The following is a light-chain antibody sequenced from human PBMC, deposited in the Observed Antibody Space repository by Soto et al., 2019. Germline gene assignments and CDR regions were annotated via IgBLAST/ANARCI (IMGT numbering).Light chain of an antibody. CDR3: QQLNSYPWT. CDR2: AAS. Sequence: DIQLTQSPSFLSASVGDRVTITCRASQGISSYLAWYQQKPGKAPKLLIYAASTLQSGVPSRFSGSGSGTEFTLTISSLQPEEFATYYCQQLNSYPWTFGQGTKGEIK. CDR1: QGISSY. J-gene: IGKJ1*01. V-gene: IGKV1-9*01.